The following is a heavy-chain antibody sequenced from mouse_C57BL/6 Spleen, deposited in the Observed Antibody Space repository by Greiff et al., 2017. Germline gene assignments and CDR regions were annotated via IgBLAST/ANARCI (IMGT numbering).Heavy chain of an antibody. Sequence: VQLQQSGPELVKPGASVKISCKASGYAFSSSWMNWVKQRPGKGLEWIGRIYPGGGDTNYNGKFKGKATLTADKSSSTAYMQLSSLTSEDSAVYFCARSDDQYYFDYWGQGTTLTVSS. D-gene: IGHD2-3*01. CDR2: IYPGGGDT. V-gene: IGHV1-82*01. J-gene: IGHJ2*01. CDR3: ARSDDQYYFDY. CDR1: GYAFSSSW.